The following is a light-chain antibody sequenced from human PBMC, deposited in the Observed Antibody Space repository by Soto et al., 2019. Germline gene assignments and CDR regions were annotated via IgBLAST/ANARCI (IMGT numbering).Light chain of an antibody. CDR2: EVS. CDR1: SSDVGAYDF. J-gene: IGLJ1*01. V-gene: IGLV2-14*03. Sequence: QSALTQPASVSGSPGQSIAISWTGTSSDVGAYDFVSWYQQHPDKAPKLLIYEVSNRPSGVSDRFSGSKSVNTATLTLSGLQAEDEADYYCSSHTTSNTRVFGTGTNVTVL. CDR3: SSHTTSNTRV.